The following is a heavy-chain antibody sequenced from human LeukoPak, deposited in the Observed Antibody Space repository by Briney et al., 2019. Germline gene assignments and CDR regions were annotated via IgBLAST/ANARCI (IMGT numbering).Heavy chain of an antibody. CDR1: GGPFSGYF. CDR2: INHRGNL. D-gene: IGHD2-21*02. J-gene: IGHJ5*02. Sequence: PSETLSLTCAVYGGPFSGYFWSWIRQAPGKGLEWIGEINHRGNLNYNPSLKSRVTISVDTSKNQFSLKLSSVTAADTAVYYCARRYYCGGDCYFNWFDPWGQGTLVTVSS. CDR3: ARRYYCGGDCYFNWFDP. V-gene: IGHV4-34*01.